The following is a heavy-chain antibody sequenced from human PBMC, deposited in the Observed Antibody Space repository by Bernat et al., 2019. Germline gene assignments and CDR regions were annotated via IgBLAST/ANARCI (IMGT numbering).Heavy chain of an antibody. V-gene: IGHV3-66*01. D-gene: IGHD3-16*01. CDR3: ARGYYDYVWGSYSNYFDY. CDR2: IYSGGST. Sequence: EVRLVESGGGLVPPGGSLRLSCSASGFTFSSYILHWVRQAPGKGLEWVSVIYSGGSTYYADSVKGRFTISRDNSKNTLYLQMNSLRAEDTAVYYCARGYYDYVWGSYSNYFDYWGQGTLVTVSS. J-gene: IGHJ4*02. CDR1: GFTFSSYI.